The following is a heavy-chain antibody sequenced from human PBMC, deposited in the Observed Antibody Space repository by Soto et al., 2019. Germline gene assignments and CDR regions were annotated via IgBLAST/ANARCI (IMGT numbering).Heavy chain of an antibody. V-gene: IGHV1-18*01. CDR2: IATYNSNR. CDR3: SRVVGGVVNWFDP. J-gene: IGHJ5*02. D-gene: IGHD3-16*01. Sequence: HLVQSGPEVKKPGDSITVSCKTSGDTFTNFGLSWVRQAPGQGLEWMGWIATYNSNRNYAQKFPGRLTLTTETSTSTAYMELKNMGYDDTAVYYCSRVVGGVVNWFDPWGQGNLVTVSS. CDR1: GDTFTNFG.